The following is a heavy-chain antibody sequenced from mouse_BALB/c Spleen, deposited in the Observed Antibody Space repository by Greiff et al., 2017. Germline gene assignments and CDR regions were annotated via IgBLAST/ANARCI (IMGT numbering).Heavy chain of an antibody. CDR2: ISNLAYSI. CDR3: ARDQTNWDVGWYFDV. D-gene: IGHD4-1*01. Sequence: DVMLVESGGGLVQPGGSRKLSCAASGFTFSDYGMAWVRQAPGKGPEWVAFISNLAYSIYYADTVTGRFTISRENAKNTLYLEMSSLRSEDTAMYYCARDQTNWDVGWYFDVWGAGTTVTVSS. V-gene: IGHV5-15*02. J-gene: IGHJ1*01. CDR1: GFTFSDYG.